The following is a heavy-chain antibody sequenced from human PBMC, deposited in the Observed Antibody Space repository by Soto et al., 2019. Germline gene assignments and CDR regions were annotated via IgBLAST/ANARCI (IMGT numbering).Heavy chain of an antibody. Sequence: PGGSLRLSCAASGFTFSSYWMSWVRQAPGKGLEWVANIKQDGSEKYYVDSVKGRFTISRDNAKKSLYLQMNSLRAEDTAVYYCAREPHYYYGSGGGGMDVWGKGTTVTVSS. D-gene: IGHD3-10*01. J-gene: IGHJ6*04. CDR2: IKQDGSEK. CDR3: AREPHYYYGSGGGGMDV. V-gene: IGHV3-7*01. CDR1: GFTFSSYW.